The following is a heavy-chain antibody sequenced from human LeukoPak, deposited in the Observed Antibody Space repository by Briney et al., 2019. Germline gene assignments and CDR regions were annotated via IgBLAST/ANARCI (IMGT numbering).Heavy chain of an antibody. Sequence: GESLKISCKGSGYSFTSYWIGWVRQMPGKGLEWMGRIDPSDSYTNYSPSFQGHVTISADKSISTAYLQWSSLKASDTAMYYCARQMYSSSWYLRYYYYGMDVWGQGTTVTVSS. CDR2: IDPSDSYT. D-gene: IGHD6-13*01. CDR1: GYSFTSYW. CDR3: ARQMYSSSWYLRYYYYGMDV. V-gene: IGHV5-10-1*01. J-gene: IGHJ6*02.